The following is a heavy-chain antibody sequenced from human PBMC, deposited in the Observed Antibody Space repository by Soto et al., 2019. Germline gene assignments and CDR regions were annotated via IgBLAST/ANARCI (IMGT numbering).Heavy chain of an antibody. CDR1: GYTFTGYY. CDR2: INPNSGGT. J-gene: IGHJ5*02. CDR3: ARDWFEVGAIGNWFDP. Sequence: GASVKVSCKASGYTFTGYYMHWVRQAPGQGLEWMGWINPNSGGTNYAQKFQGRVTMTRDTSISTAYMELSRLRSDDTAVYYCARDWFEVGAIGNWFDPWGQGTLVTVSS. V-gene: IGHV1-2*02. D-gene: IGHD1-26*01.